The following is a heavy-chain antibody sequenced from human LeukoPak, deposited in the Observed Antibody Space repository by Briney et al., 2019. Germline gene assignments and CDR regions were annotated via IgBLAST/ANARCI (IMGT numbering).Heavy chain of an antibody. CDR2: INPSGGST. D-gene: IGHD2-21*02. Sequence: GASVKVSCKASGYTFTSYYMHWVRQAPGQGLEWMGIINPSGGSTSYAQKFQGRVTMTSDTSTSTVCMELSSLRSEDTAVYYCASAGRPIVVVTGYYYYYGMDVWGQGTTVTVSS. CDR3: ASAGRPIVVVTGYYYYYGMDV. CDR1: GYTFTSYY. J-gene: IGHJ6*02. V-gene: IGHV1-46*01.